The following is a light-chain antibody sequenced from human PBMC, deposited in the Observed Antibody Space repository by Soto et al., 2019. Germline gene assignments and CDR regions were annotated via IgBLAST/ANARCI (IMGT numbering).Light chain of an antibody. CDR1: QSVSSSY. CDR3: HQYGSSPYT. Sequence: EIVLTQSPGTLSLSPGERATLSCRASQSVSSSYLAWYQQRPAQTPRLLIYGASSRATGSPDRFSGSGSGTDFTLTISRLEPEDFAVYYCHQYGSSPYTFGQGTKLEIK. J-gene: IGKJ2*01. V-gene: IGKV3-20*01. CDR2: GAS.